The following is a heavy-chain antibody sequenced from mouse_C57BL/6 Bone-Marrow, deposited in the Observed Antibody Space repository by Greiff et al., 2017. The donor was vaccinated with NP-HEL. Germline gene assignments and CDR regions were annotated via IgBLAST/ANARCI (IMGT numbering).Heavy chain of an antibody. CDR3: ASFRQLYEAY. CDR1: GYAFTNYL. V-gene: IGHV1-54*01. J-gene: IGHJ3*01. Sequence: VKLQESGAELVRPGTSVKVSCKASGYAFTNYLIEWVKQRPGQGLEWIGVINPGSGGTNYNEKFKGKATLTADKSSSTAYMQLSSLTSEDSAVYFCASFRQLYEAYWGQGTLVTVSA. CDR2: INPGSGGT. D-gene: IGHD3-2*01.